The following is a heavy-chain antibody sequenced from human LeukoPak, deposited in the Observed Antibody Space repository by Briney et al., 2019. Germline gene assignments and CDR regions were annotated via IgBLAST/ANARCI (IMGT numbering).Heavy chain of an antibody. CDR3: ARHLRTYYYDSSRLYGWFDP. J-gene: IGHJ5*02. V-gene: IGHV4-4*07. Sequence: SETLSLTCTVSGGSISSYYWSWIRQPAGKGLEWIGRIYTSGSTNYNPSLKSRVTISVDTSKNQFSLKLSSVTAADTAVYYCARHLRTYYYDSSRLYGWFDPWGQGTLVTVSS. D-gene: IGHD3-22*01. CDR2: IYTSGST. CDR1: GGSISSYY.